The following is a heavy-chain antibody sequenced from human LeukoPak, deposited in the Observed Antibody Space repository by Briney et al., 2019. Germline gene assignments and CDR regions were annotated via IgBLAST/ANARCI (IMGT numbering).Heavy chain of an antibody. CDR2: ISYDGSNK. J-gene: IGHJ4*02. D-gene: IGHD3-10*01. CDR1: GFTFSSYS. V-gene: IGHV3-30*18. Sequence: GGSLRLSCAASGFTFSSYSMNWVRQAPGKGLEWVAVISYDGSNKYYADSVKGRFTISRDNSKNTLYLQMNSLRVEDTAVYYCAKDFLKSITLIRGVRSWVGYFDSWGQGTLVTVSS. CDR3: AKDFLKSITLIRGVRSWVGYFDS.